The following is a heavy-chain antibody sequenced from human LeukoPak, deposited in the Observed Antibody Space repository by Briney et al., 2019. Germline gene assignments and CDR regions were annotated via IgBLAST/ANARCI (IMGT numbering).Heavy chain of an antibody. D-gene: IGHD2-15*01. CDR3: AAASGDCSGGSCAGY. Sequence: SVKVSCKASGGTFSSYAISWVRQAPGQGLERMGRIIPIFGTANYAQKFQGRVTITTDESTSTAYMELSSLRSEDTAVYYCAAASGDCSGGSCAGYWGQGTLVTVSS. J-gene: IGHJ4*02. V-gene: IGHV1-69*05. CDR1: GGTFSSYA. CDR2: IIPIFGTA.